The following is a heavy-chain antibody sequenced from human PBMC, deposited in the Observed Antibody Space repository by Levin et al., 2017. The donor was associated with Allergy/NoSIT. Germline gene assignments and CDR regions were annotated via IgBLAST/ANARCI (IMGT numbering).Heavy chain of an antibody. D-gene: IGHD3-22*01. J-gene: IGHJ2*01. CDR2: IYTSGST. Sequence: SETLSLTCTVSGGSISSYYWSWIRQPAGKGLEWIGRIYTSGSTNYNPSLKSRVTMSVDTSKNQFSLKLSSVTAADTAVYYCARERESITMIVVVIRYFDLWGRGTLVTVSS. CDR3: ARERESITMIVVVIRYFDL. CDR1: GGSISSYY. V-gene: IGHV4-4*07.